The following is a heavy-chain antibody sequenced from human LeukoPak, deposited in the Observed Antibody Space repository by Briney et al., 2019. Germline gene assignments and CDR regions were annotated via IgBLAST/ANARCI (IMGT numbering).Heavy chain of an antibody. CDR1: GFTFSSYN. CDR2: ISSSSSTI. D-gene: IGHD3-3*01. Sequence: GGSLRLSCAASGFTFSSYNMNWVRQAPGKGLEWVSYISSSSSTIYYADSVKGRFTISRDNAKNSLYLQMNSLRAEDTAVFYCARDRGGAYDFWSGYYTGYFDYWGQGTLVTVSS. J-gene: IGHJ4*02. V-gene: IGHV3-48*01. CDR3: ARDRGGAYDFWSGYYTGYFDY.